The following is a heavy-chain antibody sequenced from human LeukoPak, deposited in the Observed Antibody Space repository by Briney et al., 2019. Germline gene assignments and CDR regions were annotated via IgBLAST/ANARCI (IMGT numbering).Heavy chain of an antibody. V-gene: IGHV3-7*04. J-gene: IGHJ4*02. D-gene: IGHD6-19*01. CDR2: INQDGREQ. CDR1: GFTFSTFW. CDR3: ARDPRGIAVAGTGDY. Sequence: SGGSLRLSCAASGFTFSTFWMSWVRQAPGKGLEWVANINQDGREQYYADSVKGRFTTSRDNSKNTVYLHMNSLRVEDTAVYYCARDPRGIAVAGTGDYWGQGTLVTVSS.